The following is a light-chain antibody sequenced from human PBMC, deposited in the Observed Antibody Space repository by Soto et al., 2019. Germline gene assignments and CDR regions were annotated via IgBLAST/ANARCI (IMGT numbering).Light chain of an antibody. CDR1: QSVSSSY. CDR3: QQYCSSPRFT. Sequence: IVLTQSPGTLSLSPGERATLSCRASQSVSSSYLAWYQQKPGQAPRLLIYGASSRATGIPDRFSGSGSGTDFTLTISRLEPEDFAVYYCQQYCSSPRFTFGPGTKVDIK. J-gene: IGKJ3*01. V-gene: IGKV3-20*01. CDR2: GAS.